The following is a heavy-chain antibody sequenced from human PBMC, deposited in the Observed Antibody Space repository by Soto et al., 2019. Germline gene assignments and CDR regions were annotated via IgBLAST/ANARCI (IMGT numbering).Heavy chain of an antibody. CDR3: ARLQSGEYPFDY. CDR1: GGSISSGGYY. D-gene: IGHD1-26*01. V-gene: IGHV4-31*03. Sequence: SETLSLTCTVSGGSISSGGYYWSWIRQHPGKGLEWIGYIYYSGSTYYNPSLKSRVTISVDTSKNQFSLKLSSVTAADTAVYYCARLQSGEYPFDYWGQGTLVTVSS. J-gene: IGHJ4*02. CDR2: IYYSGST.